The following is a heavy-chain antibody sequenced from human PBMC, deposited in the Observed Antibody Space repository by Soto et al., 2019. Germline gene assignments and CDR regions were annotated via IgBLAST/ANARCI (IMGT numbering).Heavy chain of an antibody. CDR3: ARAAFRRGSHHFDF. D-gene: IGHD1-26*01. CDR1: GYSISSGYY. J-gene: IGHJ4*02. CDR2: IYHSGST. V-gene: IGHV4-38-2*01. Sequence: PSETLSLTCAVSGYSISSGYYWGWIRQPPGKGLEWIGSIYHSGSTYYNPSLKSRVTISVDTSKNQFSLKLSSVTAADTAVYYCARAAFRRGSHHFDFWGQGILVTVSS.